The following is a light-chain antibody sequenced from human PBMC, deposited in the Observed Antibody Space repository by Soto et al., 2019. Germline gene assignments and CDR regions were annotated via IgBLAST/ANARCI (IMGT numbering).Light chain of an antibody. Sequence: IPLTQSPSSLSASVGDRVTITCRASQGISSYLAWYQQKPGKAPKLLIYAASTLQSGVPSRFSGSGSGTDFTLTISSLHPEDFANYYCQQLNSYPLTFGGGTKVEIK. CDR1: QGISSY. J-gene: IGKJ4*01. CDR3: QQLNSYPLT. V-gene: IGKV1-9*01. CDR2: AAS.